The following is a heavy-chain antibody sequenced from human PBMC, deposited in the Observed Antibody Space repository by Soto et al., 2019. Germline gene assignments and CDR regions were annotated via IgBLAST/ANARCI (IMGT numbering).Heavy chain of an antibody. Sequence: SETLSLTCAVSGGSISSSNWWSWVRQPPGKGLEWIGEIYHSGSTNHNPSLKSRVTISVDTSKNQFYLNLRSMSPADTAVYYCARVGGLAARTFDYWGPGTLVTVSS. J-gene: IGHJ4*02. V-gene: IGHV4-4*02. CDR1: GGSISSSNW. D-gene: IGHD6-6*01. CDR3: ARVGGLAARTFDY. CDR2: IYHSGST.